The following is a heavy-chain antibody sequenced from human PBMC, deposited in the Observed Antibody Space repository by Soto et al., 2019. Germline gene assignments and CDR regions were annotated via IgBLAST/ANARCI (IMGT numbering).Heavy chain of an antibody. CDR3: AGSVFP. Sequence: LTCTGFGGSPSRFFYHWCWIRQHPGKGLEWIGYIYYSGSTYYNPSLKSRVTISVDTSKNQFSLKLSFVTAAVTAVYYCAGSVFPWGQGTLVIVSS. CDR2: IYYSGST. CDR1: GGSPSRFFYH. J-gene: IGHJ5*02. V-gene: IGHV4-31*03.